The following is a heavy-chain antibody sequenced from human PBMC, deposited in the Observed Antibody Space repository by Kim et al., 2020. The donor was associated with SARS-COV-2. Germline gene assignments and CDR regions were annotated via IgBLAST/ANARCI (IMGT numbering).Heavy chain of an antibody. Sequence: GGSLRLSCAASGFSFSSHAIHWVRQAPGKGLEWVAHIWYDGSRKEYADSVKGRFSISRDNSKNTLFLEVNSLRTEDTAVYYCARDGQSVAPYAMDVWGQGTTVTVSS. D-gene: IGHD5-12*01. J-gene: IGHJ6*02. CDR3: ARDGQSVAPYAMDV. CDR1: GFSFSSHA. V-gene: IGHV3-33*01. CDR2: IWYDGSRK.